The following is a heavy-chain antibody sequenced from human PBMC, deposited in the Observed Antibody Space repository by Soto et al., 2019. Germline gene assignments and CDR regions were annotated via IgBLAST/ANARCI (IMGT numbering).Heavy chain of an antibody. J-gene: IGHJ6*02. CDR1: GFTFSSYG. CDR2: ISYDGSNK. V-gene: IGHV3-30*18. D-gene: IGHD3-22*01. CDR3: AKAMGGYYFYCSGYSPHYGMAF. Sequence: GGSLRLSCAASGFTFSSYGMHWVRQAPGKGLEWVAVISYDGSNKYYADSVKGRFTISRDNSKNTLYLQMNSLRAEDTAVYYCAKAMGGYYFYCSGYSPHYGMAFPGQGTSVTGSS.